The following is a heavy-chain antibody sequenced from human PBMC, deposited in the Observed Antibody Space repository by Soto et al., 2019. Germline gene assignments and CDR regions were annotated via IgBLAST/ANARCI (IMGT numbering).Heavy chain of an antibody. J-gene: IGHJ6*02. D-gene: IGHD3-10*01. CDR2: IYYSGST. CDR3: ARGRDYYGSGSYYGMDV. CDR1: GGSISSGDYY. V-gene: IGHV4-30-4*01. Sequence: QVQLQESGPGLVKPSQTLSLTCTVSGGSISSGDYYWSWIRQPPGKGLEWIGYIYYSGSTYYNPSLKRRVTTSVDTSQHPFPRKVGSVTAADTAVYYCARGRDYYGSGSYYGMDVWGQGTTVTVSS.